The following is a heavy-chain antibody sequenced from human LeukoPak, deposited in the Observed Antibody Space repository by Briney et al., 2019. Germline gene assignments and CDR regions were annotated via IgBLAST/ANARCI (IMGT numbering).Heavy chain of an antibody. J-gene: IGHJ4*02. D-gene: IGHD3-22*01. V-gene: IGHV3-23*01. CDR3: AKRGVVIRVILVGFHKEAYYFDS. CDR1: GFTFRTYA. Sequence: GGSLRLSCAASGFTFRTYAMSWVRQAPGKGLEWVSGISGSGASAHFAGISGGGANTYYADSVKGRFTVSRDNSKNTLYLQMNSLRAEDTAVYFCAKRGVVIRVILVGFHKEAYYFDSWGQGALVTVSS. CDR2: ISGSGASAHFAGISGGGANT.